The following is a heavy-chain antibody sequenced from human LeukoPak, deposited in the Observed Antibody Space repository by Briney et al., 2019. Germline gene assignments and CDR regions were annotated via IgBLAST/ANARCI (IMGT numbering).Heavy chain of an antibody. CDR3: TRGGELMNF. Sequence: SETLSLTCTVSGGSISSSSYYWGWIRQPPGKGLEWIASIYYSGSTYYNPSLKSRVTISVDASKNQFSLRLSSVTAADTAVYYCTRGGELMNFWGQGTLVTVSS. D-gene: IGHD1-26*01. J-gene: IGHJ4*02. CDR2: IYYSGST. V-gene: IGHV4-39*07. CDR1: GGSISSSSYY.